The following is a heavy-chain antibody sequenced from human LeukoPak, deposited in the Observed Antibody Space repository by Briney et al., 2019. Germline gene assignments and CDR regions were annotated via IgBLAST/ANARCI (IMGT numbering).Heavy chain of an antibody. J-gene: IGHJ4*02. V-gene: IGHV3-21*01. D-gene: IGHD5-24*01. CDR2: ISSSNSYI. Sequence: GGSLRLSCAASGFTFSDYAMSWVRQAPGKGLEWVSSISSSNSYIYYADSVKGRFTISKDDAKNSLSLHMNSLRAEDTAVYYCSRDLIGGYNGGYCDIWGQGILVTVSS. CDR1: GFTFSDYA. CDR3: SRDLIGGYNGGYCDI.